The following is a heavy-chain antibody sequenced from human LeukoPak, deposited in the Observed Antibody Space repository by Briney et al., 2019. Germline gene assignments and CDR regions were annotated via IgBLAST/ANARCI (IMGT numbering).Heavy chain of an antibody. CDR1: GGSISSGSYY. CDR3: ARGPYSYDSSGAFDI. Sequence: SQTLSLTCTVSGGSISSGSYYWSWIRQPAGKGLEWIGRIYIRGSTSYNPALKSRVTISVDTSKNQFSLKLSSVTAADTAVYFCARGPYSYDSSGAFDIWGQGTMVTVSS. V-gene: IGHV4-61*02. CDR2: IYIRGST. D-gene: IGHD3-22*01. J-gene: IGHJ3*02.